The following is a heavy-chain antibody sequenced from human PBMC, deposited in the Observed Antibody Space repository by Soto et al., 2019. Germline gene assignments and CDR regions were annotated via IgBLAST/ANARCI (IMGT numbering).Heavy chain of an antibody. Sequence: SETLSLTCTVSGGSISSGDYYWSWIRQPPGKGLEWIGEIYHSGSTNYNPSLKSRVTISVDKSKNQFSLKLSSVTAADTAVYYCARVAAAGTYFDYWGQGTLVTVSS. J-gene: IGHJ4*02. CDR3: ARVAAAGTYFDY. CDR2: IYHSGST. V-gene: IGHV4-39*07. D-gene: IGHD6-13*01. CDR1: GGSISSGDYY.